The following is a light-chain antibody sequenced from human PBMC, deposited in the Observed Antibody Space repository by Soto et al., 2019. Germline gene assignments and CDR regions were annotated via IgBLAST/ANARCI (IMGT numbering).Light chain of an antibody. J-gene: IGLJ1*01. CDR1: SSDVGGYNY. CDR2: DVS. Sequence: QSVLTQPASVSGSPGQPITISCTGTSSDVGGYNYVSWYQQHPGKAPKLMIYDVSNRPSGVSNRFSGSKSGNTASLTISGLQAEDEADYYCSSYTSSSIFYVFGTGTKVTVL. CDR3: SSYTSSSIFYV. V-gene: IGLV2-14*01.